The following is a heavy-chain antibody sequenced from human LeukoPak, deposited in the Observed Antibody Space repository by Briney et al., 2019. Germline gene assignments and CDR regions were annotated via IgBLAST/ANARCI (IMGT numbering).Heavy chain of an antibody. Sequence: SETLSLTCAVYGGSFSGYYWSWIRQPPGKGLEWIGEINHSGSTNYNPSLKSRVTISVGTSKNQFSLKLSSVTAADTAVYYCARARLYYDFWSGYHRVFDYWGQGTLVTVSS. CDR2: INHSGST. CDR1: GGSFSGYY. V-gene: IGHV4-34*01. J-gene: IGHJ4*02. D-gene: IGHD3-3*01. CDR3: ARARLYYDFWSGYHRVFDY.